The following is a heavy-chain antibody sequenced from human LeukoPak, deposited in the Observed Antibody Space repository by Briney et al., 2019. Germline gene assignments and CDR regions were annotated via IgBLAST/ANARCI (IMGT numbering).Heavy chain of an antibody. CDR1: GFTFSSYW. CDR3: ARAPGYYGPY. CDR2: ISGSGGST. D-gene: IGHD3-10*01. V-gene: IGHV3-21*01. J-gene: IGHJ4*02. Sequence: GGSLRLSCAASGFTFSSYWMSWVRQAPGKGLEWVSAISGSGGSTYCADSVKGRFTISRDNAKNSLYLQMNSLRAEDTAVYYCARAPGYYGPYWGQGTLVTVSS.